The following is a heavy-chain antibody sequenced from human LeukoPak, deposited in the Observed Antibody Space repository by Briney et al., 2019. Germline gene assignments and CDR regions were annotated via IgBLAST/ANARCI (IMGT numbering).Heavy chain of an antibody. CDR3: AKERAYCSGGSCYSPFDY. D-gene: IGHD2-15*01. V-gene: IGHV3-23*01. CDR2: ISGTGGST. J-gene: IGHJ4*02. CDR1: GFTFSTYA. Sequence: GGSLRLSCAASGFTFSTYAMTWVRQAPGKGLEWVSLISGTGGSTYYADSVKGRFTISRDNSKNTLYLQMNSLRAEDTAVYYCAKERAYCSGGSCYSPFDYWGQGTLVTVSS.